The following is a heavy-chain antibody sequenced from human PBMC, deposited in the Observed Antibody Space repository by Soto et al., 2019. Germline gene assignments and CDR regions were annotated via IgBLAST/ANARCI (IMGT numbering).Heavy chain of an antibody. CDR2: INTDNGGT. D-gene: IGHD3-16*01. CDR3: ARQTASMVWGAPLGD. J-gene: IGHJ4*02. Sequence: QVQLVQSGAEVKKPGASVRVSCKASGYTFTDSFIHWVRQAPGQGLEWMGWINTDNGGTVYAQKFQGWVTMTRDTSISTAFFDFRRLKSDDTAVYYCARQTASMVWGAPLGDWGQGTLVTVSS. CDR1: GYTFTDSF. V-gene: IGHV1-2*04.